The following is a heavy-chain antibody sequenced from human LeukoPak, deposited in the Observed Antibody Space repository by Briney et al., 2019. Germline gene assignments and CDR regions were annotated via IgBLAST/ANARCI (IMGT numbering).Heavy chain of an antibody. CDR3: ARDHQVVAATHSDY. CDR2: IIPILGIA. D-gene: IGHD2-15*01. V-gene: IGHV1-69*04. J-gene: IGHJ4*02. CDR1: GYTFTING. Sequence: ASVKVSCKASGYTFTINGISWVRQAPGQGLEWMGRIIPILGIANYAQKFQGRVTITADKSTSTAYMELSSLRSEDTAVYYCARDHQVVAATHSDYWGQGTLVTVSS.